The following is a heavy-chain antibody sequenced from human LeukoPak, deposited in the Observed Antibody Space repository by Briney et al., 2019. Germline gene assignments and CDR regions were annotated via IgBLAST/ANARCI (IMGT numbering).Heavy chain of an antibody. CDR3: ARGSVDYYYYYGMDV. Sequence: APVKVSCKASGGTFSSYAISWVRQAPGQGLEWMGWISAYNGNTNYAQKLQGRVTMTTDTSTSTAYMELRSLRSDGTAVYYCARGSVDYYYYYGMDVWGQGTTVTVSS. CDR2: ISAYNGNT. J-gene: IGHJ6*02. V-gene: IGHV1-18*01. D-gene: IGHD3-9*01. CDR1: GGTFSSYA.